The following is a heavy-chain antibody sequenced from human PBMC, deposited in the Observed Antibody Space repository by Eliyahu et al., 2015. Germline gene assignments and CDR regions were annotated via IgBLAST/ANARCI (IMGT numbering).Heavy chain of an antibody. J-gene: IGHJ6*03. CDR2: ISHSGST. V-gene: IGHV4-30-2*01. CDR3: ARGRDVRHVDHNYYYMDV. Sequence: QLQLQESASGLVKPSQILSLTCAVSGGSIXSDDYSWSWIRQPPGKGLEWIGYISHSGSTNYNPSLKSRVTISVDRFKNLISLTMNSLTAADTAVYYCARGRDVRHVDHNYYYMDVWGKGTTVTGFS. D-gene: IGHD1-14*01. CDR1: GGSIXSDDYS.